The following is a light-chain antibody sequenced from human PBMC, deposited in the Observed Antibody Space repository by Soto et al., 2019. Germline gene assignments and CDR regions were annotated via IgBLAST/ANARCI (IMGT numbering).Light chain of an antibody. J-gene: IGKJ1*01. V-gene: IGKV3-20*01. CDR2: GAS. CDR3: QQYGSSPWT. CDR1: QSVSSN. Sequence: EIVMTQSPATLSVSPGERATLSCRASQSVSSNLAWYQQKPGQAPRLLIYGASTRATGIPDRFSGSGSGTDFTLTIRRLEPEDFAVYYCQQYGSSPWTFGQGDQGGYQ.